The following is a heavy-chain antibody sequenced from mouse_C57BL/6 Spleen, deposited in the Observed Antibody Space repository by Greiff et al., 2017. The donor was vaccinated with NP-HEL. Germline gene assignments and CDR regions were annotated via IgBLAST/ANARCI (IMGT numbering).Heavy chain of an antibody. D-gene: IGHD4-1*02. Sequence: VQLQQSGAELVKPGASVKISCKASGYAFSSYWMNWVKQRPGKGLEWIGQIYPGDGDTNYNGKFKGKATLTADKSSSTAYMQLSSLTSEDSAVYFCARSQLGYYYAMDYWGQGTSVTVSS. CDR1: GYAFSSYW. J-gene: IGHJ4*01. V-gene: IGHV1-80*01. CDR2: IYPGDGDT. CDR3: ARSQLGYYYAMDY.